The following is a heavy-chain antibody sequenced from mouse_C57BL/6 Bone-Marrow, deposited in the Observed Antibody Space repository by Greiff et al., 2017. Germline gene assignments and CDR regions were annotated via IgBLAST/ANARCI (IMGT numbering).Heavy chain of an antibody. D-gene: IGHD1-1*01. CDR2: ISSGSSTI. J-gene: IGHJ1*03. Sequence: DVHLVESGGGLVKPGGSLKLSCAASGFTFSDYGMHWVRQAPEKGLEWVAYISSGSSTIYYADTVKGRFTISRDNAKNTLFLQMTSLRSEDTAMYYCAQSYYYGPYWYFDVWGTGTTVTVSS. V-gene: IGHV5-17*01. CDR3: AQSYYYGPYWYFDV. CDR1: GFTFSDYG.